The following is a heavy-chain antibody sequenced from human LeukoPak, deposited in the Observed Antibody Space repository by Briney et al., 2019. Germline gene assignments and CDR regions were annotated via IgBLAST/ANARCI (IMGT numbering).Heavy chain of an antibody. D-gene: IGHD3-22*01. CDR2: IYYSGST. J-gene: IGHJ4*02. V-gene: IGHV4-59*01. CDR3: ARGRIYYDSSGLGY. CDR1: GGSISSYY. Sequence: SETLSLTCTVSGGSISSYYWSWIRQPPGKGLEWIGYIYYSGSTNYNPSLKSRVTISVDTSKNQFSLKLSSVTAADTAVYYCARGRIYYDSSGLGYWGQGTLVTVSS.